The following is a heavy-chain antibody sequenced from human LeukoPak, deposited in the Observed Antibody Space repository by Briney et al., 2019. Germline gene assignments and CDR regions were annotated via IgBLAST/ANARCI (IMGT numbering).Heavy chain of an antibody. CDR3: ARENIVATNCFDY. CDR2: IYYSGST. V-gene: IGHV4-30-4*01. D-gene: IGHD5-12*01. Sequence: SETLSLTCTVSGGSISSGDYYWSWIRQPPGKGLEWIGYIYYSGSTYCNPSLKSRVTISVDTSKNQFSLKLSSVTAADTAVYDCARENIVATNCFDYWGQGTLVTVSS. CDR1: GGSISSGDYY. J-gene: IGHJ4*02.